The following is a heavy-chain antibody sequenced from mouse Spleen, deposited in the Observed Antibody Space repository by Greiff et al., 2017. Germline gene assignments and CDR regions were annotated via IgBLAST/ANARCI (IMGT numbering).Heavy chain of an antibody. V-gene: IGHV1-54*01. CDR3: ARWGDYRYDEAWFAY. D-gene: IGHD2-14*01. Sequence: QVQLKESGAELVRPGTSVKVSCKASGYAFTNYLIEWVKQRPGQGLEWIGVINPGSGGTNYNEKFKGKATLTADKSSSTAYMQLSSLTSEDSAVYFCARWGDYRYDEAWFAYWGQGTLVTVSA. CDR2: INPGSGGT. J-gene: IGHJ3*01. CDR1: GYAFTNYL.